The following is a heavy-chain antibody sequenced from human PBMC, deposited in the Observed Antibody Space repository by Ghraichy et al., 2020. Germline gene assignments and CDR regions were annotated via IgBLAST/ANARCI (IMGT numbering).Heavy chain of an antibody. Sequence: ASVKVSCKASGYTFTGYYMHWVRQAPGQGLEWMGRINPNSGGTNYAQKFQGRVTMTRDTSISTAYMELSRLRSDDTAVYYCARGQPELYYYYYYMDVWGKGTTVTVSS. J-gene: IGHJ6*03. CDR3: ARGQPELYYYYYYMDV. D-gene: IGHD1-7*01. CDR1: GYTFTGYY. V-gene: IGHV1-2*06. CDR2: INPNSGGT.